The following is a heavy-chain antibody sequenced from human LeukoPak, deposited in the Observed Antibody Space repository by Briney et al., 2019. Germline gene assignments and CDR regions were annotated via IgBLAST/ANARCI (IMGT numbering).Heavy chain of an antibody. Sequence: SETLSLTCTVSGDSISSSSSYWGWIRQPPGKGLEWIGSMWFGATTSYDPSLKSRVTISVDPSKNQFSLKLSSVTAADTALYYCARGRRGSYFQDFWGQGTLVTVSS. CDR1: GDSISSSSSY. D-gene: IGHD1-26*01. V-gene: IGHV4-39*07. CDR2: MWFGATT. J-gene: IGHJ4*02. CDR3: ARGRRGSYFQDF.